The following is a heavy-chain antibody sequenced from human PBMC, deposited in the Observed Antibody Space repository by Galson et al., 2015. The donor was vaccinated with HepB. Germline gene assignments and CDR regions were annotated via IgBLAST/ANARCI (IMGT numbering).Heavy chain of an antibody. J-gene: IGHJ4*02. CDR3: ARDRPPDY. V-gene: IGHV3-21*01. CDR1: GFTFSSYT. Sequence: SLRLSCAASGFTFSSYTMNWVRQAPGKGLEWVSSISSGSGYMYYADSVRGRFTISRDNAKNSLYLQMNSLRAEDTAVYYCARDRPPDYWGQGTLVTVSS. CDR2: ISSGSGYM.